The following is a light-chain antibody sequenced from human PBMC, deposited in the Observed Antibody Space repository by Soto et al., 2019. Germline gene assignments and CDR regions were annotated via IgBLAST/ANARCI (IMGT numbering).Light chain of an antibody. Sequence: QPVLTQSSSASASLGSSVKLTCTLSSGHSSYIIAWHQQQPGKAPRYLMKLEGSGSYNKGSGVPDRFLGSSSGADRYLTISNLQFEDEADYYCETWDFNTRVFGGGTKLTVI. CDR1: SGHSSYI. CDR2: LEGSGSY. V-gene: IGLV4-60*02. J-gene: IGLJ3*02. CDR3: ETWDFNTRV.